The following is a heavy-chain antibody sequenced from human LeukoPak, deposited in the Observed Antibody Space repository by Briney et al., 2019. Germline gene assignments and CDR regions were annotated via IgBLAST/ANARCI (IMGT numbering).Heavy chain of an antibody. J-gene: IGHJ3*02. D-gene: IGHD6-25*01. CDR2: IYPGDSDT. CDR3: ARPERSGAFDI. CDR1: GYSSTSYW. V-gene: IGHV5-51*01. Sequence: GESLQISCQGSGYSSTSYWIGWVRQMPGKGLEWMGIIYPGDSDTRYSPSFQGQVTISADKSISTAYLQWSSLKASDTAMYYCARPERSGAFDIWGQGTMVTVSS.